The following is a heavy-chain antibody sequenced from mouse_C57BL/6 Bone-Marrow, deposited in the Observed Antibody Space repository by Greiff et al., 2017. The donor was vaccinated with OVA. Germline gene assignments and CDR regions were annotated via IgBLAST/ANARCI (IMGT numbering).Heavy chain of an antibody. CDR3: ARHPYYGSSYWYFDV. V-gene: IGHV1-62-2*01. D-gene: IGHD1-1*01. CDR2: FYPGSGSI. Sequence: VQLQESGAELVKPGASVKLSCKASGYTFTEYTIHWVKQRSGQGLEWIGWFYPGSGSIKYNEKFKDKATLTADKSSRTVYMALSRLTSEDSAVYFCARHPYYGSSYWYFDVWGTGTTVTVSS. CDR1: GYTFTEYT. J-gene: IGHJ1*03.